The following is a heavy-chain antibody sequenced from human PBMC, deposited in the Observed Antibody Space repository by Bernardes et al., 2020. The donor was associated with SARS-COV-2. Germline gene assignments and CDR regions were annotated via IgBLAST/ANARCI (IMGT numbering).Heavy chain of an antibody. CDR2: IYYRGLT. CDR1: GGSIRSSSYY. J-gene: IGHJ4*01. CDR3: ARRLQFYFDY. Sequence: SQTLSPTCTVSGGSIRSSSYYWGWIRQPPGKGLDWIGNIYYRGLTYYNPSLKSRVTMSIDTSKNQFSLKLSSVTAADTAVYYCARRLQFYFDYWGQGNLVTVPS. V-gene: IGHV4-39*01.